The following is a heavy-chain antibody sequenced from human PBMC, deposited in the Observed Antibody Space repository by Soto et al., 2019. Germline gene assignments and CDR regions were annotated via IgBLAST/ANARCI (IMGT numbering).Heavy chain of an antibody. Sequence: EVQLVESGGGLVQPGRSLRLSCAASGFTFDDYAMHWVRQTPGKGLEWVSGITWNSGTIGYADSVKGRFTISRDNGKNSLYLQMNSLRPEDTALYYCAKXXYXSXIXGMDXWGQGTTVTVSS. CDR3: AKXXYXSXIXGMDX. J-gene: IGHJ6*02. CDR1: GFTFDDYA. D-gene: IGHD3-16*01. CDR2: ITWNSGTI. V-gene: IGHV3-9*01.